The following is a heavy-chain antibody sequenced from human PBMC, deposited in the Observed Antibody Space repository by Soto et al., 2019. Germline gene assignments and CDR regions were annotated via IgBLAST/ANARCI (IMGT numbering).Heavy chain of an antibody. D-gene: IGHD4-17*01. CDR2: IYYSGST. J-gene: IGHJ4*02. V-gene: IGHV4-39*07. CDR1: GGSISSSSYY. CDR3: ARSYGDYVFDY. Sequence: SETLSLTCTVSGGSISSSSYYWGWIRQPPGKGLEWIGSIYYSGSTYYNPSLKSRVTISVDTSKNQFSLKLSSVTAADTAVYYCARSYGDYVFDYWGQGTLVTVS.